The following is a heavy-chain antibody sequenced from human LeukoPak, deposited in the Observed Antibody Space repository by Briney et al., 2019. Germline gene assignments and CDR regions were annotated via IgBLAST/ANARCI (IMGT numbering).Heavy chain of an antibody. CDR1: GFTFSSYG. D-gene: IGHD6-13*01. J-gene: IGHJ4*02. V-gene: IGHV3-30*18. CDR3: AKGPAAAASPQN. Sequence: GGSLRLSCAASGFTFSSYGMHWVRQAPGKGLEWVAVISYDGSNKYYADSVKGLFTISRDNSKNTLYLQMNSLRGEDTAVYYCAKGPAAAASPQNWGQGTLVTVSS. CDR2: ISYDGSNK.